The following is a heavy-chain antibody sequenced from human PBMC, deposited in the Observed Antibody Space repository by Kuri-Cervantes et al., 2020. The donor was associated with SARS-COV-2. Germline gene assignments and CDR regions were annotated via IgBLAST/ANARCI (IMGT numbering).Heavy chain of an antibody. CDR1: GGTFSSYA. V-gene: IGHV1-69*04. CDR3: ARDIIHCSSTSCYTGSYYYGMDV. Sequence: SVKVSCKASGGTFSSYAISWVRQAPGQGLEWMGRVIPILGIANYAQKFQGRVTITADKSTSTAYMELSSLRSEDTAVYYCARDIIHCSSTSCYTGSYYYGMDVWGQGTTVTVSS. D-gene: IGHD2-2*02. CDR2: VIPILGIA. J-gene: IGHJ6*02.